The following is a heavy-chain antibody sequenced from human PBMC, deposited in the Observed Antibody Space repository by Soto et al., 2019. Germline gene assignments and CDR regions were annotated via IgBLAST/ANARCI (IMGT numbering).Heavy chain of an antibody. D-gene: IGHD2-15*01. J-gene: IGHJ5*02. CDR3: ARGWVVVVVAATRYWFDP. V-gene: IGHV4-34*01. CDR1: GGSFSGYY. CDR2: INHSGST. Sequence: PSETLSLTCAVYGGSFSGYYWSWIRLPPGKGLEWFGEINHSGSTNYNPSLKSRVTISVDTSKNQFSLKLSTVTAADTAVYYCARGWVVVVVAATRYWFDPWGQGTLVTVSS.